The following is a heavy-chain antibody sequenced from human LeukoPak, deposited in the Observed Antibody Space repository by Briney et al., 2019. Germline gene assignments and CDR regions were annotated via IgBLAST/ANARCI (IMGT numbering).Heavy chain of an antibody. D-gene: IGHD2-2*01. V-gene: IGHV3-7*01. CDR3: ARGRVVVPAVDAFDI. CDR1: GFTFSSYW. Sequence: GGSLRLSCAASGFTFSSYWMSWVRQAPGKGLEWVANIKQDGSEKYYVDSVKGRFTISRDNAKNSLYLQMNSLRAEDTAVYYCARGRVVVPAVDAFDIWGQGTMVTVSS. CDR2: IKQDGSEK. J-gene: IGHJ3*02.